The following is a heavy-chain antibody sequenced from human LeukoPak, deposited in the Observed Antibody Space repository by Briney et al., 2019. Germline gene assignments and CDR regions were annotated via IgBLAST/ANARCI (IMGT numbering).Heavy chain of an antibody. J-gene: IGHJ4*02. CDR3: ARDLRTPGFFDY. CDR2: IKQDGSEK. CDR1: GFTFSTFW. Sequence: GGSLRLSCAASGFTFSTFWMSWVRQAPGKGLEWVANIKQDGSEKYYVDSVKGRFTISGDNAKNSLYLQMNSLRGEDTAVYYCARDLRTPGFFDYWGQGTLVTVSS. V-gene: IGHV3-7*01.